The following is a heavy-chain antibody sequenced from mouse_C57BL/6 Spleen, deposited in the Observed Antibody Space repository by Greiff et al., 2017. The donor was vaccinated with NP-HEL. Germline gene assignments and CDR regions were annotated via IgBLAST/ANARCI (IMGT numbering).Heavy chain of an antibody. CDR2: IDPSDSYT. J-gene: IGHJ4*01. V-gene: IGHV1-69*01. CDR3: ARRYYSNFYAMDY. D-gene: IGHD2-5*01. Sequence: VQLQQSGAELVMPGASVKLSCKASGYTFTSYWMHWVKQRPGQGLEWIGEIDPSDSYTNYNQKFKGKSTLTVDKSSSTAYMQLSSLTSEDSAVYYCARRYYSNFYAMDYWGQGTSVTVSS. CDR1: GYTFTSYW.